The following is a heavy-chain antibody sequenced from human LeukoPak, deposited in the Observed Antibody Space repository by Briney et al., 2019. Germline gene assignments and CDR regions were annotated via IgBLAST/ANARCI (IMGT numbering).Heavy chain of an antibody. V-gene: IGHV3-20*04. D-gene: IGHD1-26*01. J-gene: IGHJ4*02. CDR3: VRDRSYGAFDY. Sequence: GGSLRLSCAGSGFTFDDYGMNWVRQAPGKGLEWVSGMSWNGGTTGYADSVKGRFTISRDNAKNSLYLHMNSLRAEDTALYSCVRDRSYGAFDYWGQGTLVTVSS. CDR2: MSWNGGTT. CDR1: GFTFDDYG.